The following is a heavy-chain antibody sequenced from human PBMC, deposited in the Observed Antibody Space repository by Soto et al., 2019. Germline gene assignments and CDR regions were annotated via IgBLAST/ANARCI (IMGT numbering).Heavy chain of an antibody. J-gene: IGHJ4*02. CDR2: ISAYNGNT. CDR1: GYTFSSYG. Sequence: ASVKVSCKASGYTFSSYGISWVRQAPGQGLEWMGWISAYNGNTNYAQKLQGRVTMTTDTSTSTAYMEVRSLRSDDTAVYYCARSIAAPVDLAYWGQGTLVTVSS. CDR3: ARSIAAPVDLAY. D-gene: IGHD6-13*01. V-gene: IGHV1-18*01.